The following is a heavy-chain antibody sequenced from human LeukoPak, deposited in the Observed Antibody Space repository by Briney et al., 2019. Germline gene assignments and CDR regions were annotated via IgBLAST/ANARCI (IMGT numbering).Heavy chain of an antibody. CDR1: GFTFSSYA. Sequence: PGGSLRLSCAASGFTFSSYAMSWVRQAPGKGLEWVSSISSSSSYIYYADSVKGRFTISRDNAKNSLYLQMNSLRAEDTAVYYCARGAPPYCSGGSCYEVDAFDIWGQGTMVTVSS. D-gene: IGHD2-15*01. V-gene: IGHV3-21*01. CDR2: ISSSSSYI. J-gene: IGHJ3*02. CDR3: ARGAPPYCSGGSCYEVDAFDI.